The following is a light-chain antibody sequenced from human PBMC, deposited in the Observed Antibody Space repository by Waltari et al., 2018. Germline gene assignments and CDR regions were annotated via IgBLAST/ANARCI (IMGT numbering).Light chain of an antibody. CDR1: QSLLHTNGNTY. CDR3: VQAIAFPLT. V-gene: IGKV2-40*01. CDR2: GGS. J-gene: IGKJ4*01. Sequence: DIVMTQTPLSLPITPGEPASISCRSSQSLLHTNGNTYLHWYLQKPGQSPQLLIYGGSNRASGVPDRCSGSGSGTDFTLKISKVEAEDVGVYYCVQAIAFPLTFGGGTKVEIK.